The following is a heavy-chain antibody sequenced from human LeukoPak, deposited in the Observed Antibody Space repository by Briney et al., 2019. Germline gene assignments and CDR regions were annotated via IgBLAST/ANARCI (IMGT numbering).Heavy chain of an antibody. CDR1: GGSIASYY. Sequence: SETLSLTCTVSGGSIASYYWSWIRQSAGKGLEWIGRIYITGSTTYSPSLKSRITMSLDTSKNQFSLKLSSVTAADTAVYYCARDRRYGSGSYSTTARKYYYYYYMDVWGKGTTVTISS. J-gene: IGHJ6*03. V-gene: IGHV4-4*07. CDR3: ARDRRYGSGSYSTTARKYYYYYYMDV. D-gene: IGHD3-10*01. CDR2: IYITGST.